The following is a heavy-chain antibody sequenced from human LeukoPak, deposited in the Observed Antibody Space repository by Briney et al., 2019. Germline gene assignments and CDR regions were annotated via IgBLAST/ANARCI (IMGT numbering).Heavy chain of an antibody. CDR3: VRAAMPYIINGRRFDY. CDR1: GFTSSAYD. J-gene: IGHJ4*02. V-gene: IGHV3-13*04. Sequence: PGGSLRLSCAASGFTSSAYDMHWVRQITGGGLEWVSTSGTVGDTFYSDSMKGRFTISRENAKNSVHLQMNSLRVEDSAIYFCVRAAMPYIINGRRFDYWGQGTLVTVSS. D-gene: IGHD2-2*01. CDR2: SGTVGDT.